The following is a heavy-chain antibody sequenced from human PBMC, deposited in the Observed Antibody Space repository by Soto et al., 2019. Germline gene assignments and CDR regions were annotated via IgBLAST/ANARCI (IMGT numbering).Heavy chain of an antibody. CDR2: ISAYNGNT. Sequence: PEKGACKGSCSAMPRPCFNCVRQAPLQGLEWMGWISAYNGNTNYAQKLQGRVTMTTDTSTSTAYMELRSLRSDDTAVYYCFLFYCYGYHRDLHPFRARRSFDL. CDR3: FLFYCYGYHRDLHPFRARRSFDL. D-gene: IGHD2-8*02. CDR1: CSAMPRPC. J-gene: IGHJ2*01. V-gene: IGHV1-18*01.